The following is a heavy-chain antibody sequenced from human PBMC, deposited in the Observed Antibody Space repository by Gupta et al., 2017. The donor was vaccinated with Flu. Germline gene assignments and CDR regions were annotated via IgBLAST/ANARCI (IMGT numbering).Heavy chain of an antibody. V-gene: IGHV3-9*01. D-gene: IGHD1-26*01. CDR3: AKEMMSGSYEGLVY. J-gene: IGHJ4*02. CDR2: ISWSSGSI. Sequence: MHWVRQAPGKGLEWVSGISWSSGSIGYADSVKGRFTISRDNAKNSLYLQMNSLRAEDTALYFCAKEMMSGSYEGLVYWGQGTLVTVSS.